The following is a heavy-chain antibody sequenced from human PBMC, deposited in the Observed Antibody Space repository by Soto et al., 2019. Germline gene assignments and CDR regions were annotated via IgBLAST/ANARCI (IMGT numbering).Heavy chain of an antibody. J-gene: IGHJ3*02. D-gene: IGHD1-26*01. CDR1: GYTFTSYE. Sequence: ASVKVSCKASGYTFTSYEINWVRQATGQGLEWMGWMNPNSGNTGYAQKFQGRVTMTRNTSISTAYMELSSLRSEDTAVYYCARGLRGELRLRRAFDIWGQVTMVTGSS. CDR3: ARGLRGELRLRRAFDI. CDR2: MNPNSGNT. V-gene: IGHV1-8*01.